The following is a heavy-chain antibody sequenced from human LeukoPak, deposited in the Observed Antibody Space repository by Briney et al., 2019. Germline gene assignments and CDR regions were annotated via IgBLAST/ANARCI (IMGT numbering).Heavy chain of an antibody. CDR3: ARDPGYSYGLPSY. Sequence: GRSLRLSCAASGFTFSSYAMHWVRQAPGKGLEWVAVISYDGSNKYYADSVKGRFTISRDNSKNTLYLQMNSLRAEDTAVYYWARDPGYSYGLPSYWGQGTLVTVSS. CDR2: ISYDGSNK. J-gene: IGHJ4*02. D-gene: IGHD5-18*01. V-gene: IGHV3-30-3*01. CDR1: GFTFSSYA.